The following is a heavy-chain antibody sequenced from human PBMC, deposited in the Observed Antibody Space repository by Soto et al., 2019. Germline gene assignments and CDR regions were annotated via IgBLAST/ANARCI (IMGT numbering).Heavy chain of an antibody. J-gene: IGHJ6*02. Sequence: QITLKESGPTLVKPTQTLTLTCTFSGFSLSTGGMGVGWIRQPPGKALEWLALIYWDGDRRYRPSLMSRLTVAEELSKNQVVLTMTNLDPVDTSKYSCGHMRCRGHCPLSYSSHYLYGMDTWGQGTTVTVSS. V-gene: IGHV2-5*02. CDR3: GHMRCRGHCPLSYSSHYLYGMDT. D-gene: IGHD2-21*02. CDR1: GFSLSTGGMG. CDR2: IYWDGDR.